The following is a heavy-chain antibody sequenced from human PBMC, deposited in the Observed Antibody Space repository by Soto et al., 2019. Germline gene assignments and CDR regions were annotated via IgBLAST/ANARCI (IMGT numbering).Heavy chain of an antibody. CDR1: GFIFENFG. D-gene: IGHD1-26*01. J-gene: IGHJ5*02. CDR3: AKNQGVELVPLATVDWFDP. V-gene: IGHV3-23*01. CDR2: ISGSGFKK. Sequence: SLRLSCAASGFIFENFGMSWVRQAPGKGLDWISSISGSGFKKYYADSVKGRFTISRDNSKSTVYLELNNLSAEDTAVYHCAKNQGVELVPLATVDWFDPWGQGSVVTVSS.